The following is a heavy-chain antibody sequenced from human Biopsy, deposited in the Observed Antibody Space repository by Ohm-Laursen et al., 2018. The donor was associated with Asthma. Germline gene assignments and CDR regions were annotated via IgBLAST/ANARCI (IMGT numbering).Heavy chain of an antibody. CDR3: ARGPELDV. CDR2: INHSGST. J-gene: IGHJ6*02. CDR1: GGSISSGAYY. Sequence: GTLSLTCTVSGGSISSGAYYWSWISQPPGKGLEWIGEINHSGSTNYNPSLKSRVTISIDTYWNRVSLKLTSVTAADTAVYYCARGPELDVWGQGTTVTVSS. V-gene: IGHV4-39*07.